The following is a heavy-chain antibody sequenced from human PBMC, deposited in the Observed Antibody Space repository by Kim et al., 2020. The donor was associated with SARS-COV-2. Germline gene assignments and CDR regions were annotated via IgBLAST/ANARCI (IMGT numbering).Heavy chain of an antibody. D-gene: IGHD4-17*01. Sequence: GGSLRLSCAASGFTFSSNWMYWVRQAPGKGLVWVSRINSDGSTTNYADSVKGRFTISRDNAKNTLYLQMNSLRVEDTAVYYCTRASNGASANWGQGTLVTVSS. CDR1: GFTFSSNW. CDR3: TRASNGASAN. J-gene: IGHJ4*02. V-gene: IGHV3-74*01. CDR2: INSDGSTT.